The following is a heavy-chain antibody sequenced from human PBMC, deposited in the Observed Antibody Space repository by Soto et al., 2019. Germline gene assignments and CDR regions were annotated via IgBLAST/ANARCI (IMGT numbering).Heavy chain of an antibody. J-gene: IGHJ4*02. CDR2: ISSSSGNI. CDR3: ARNYYDSSGGFDY. D-gene: IGHD3-22*01. CDR1: GFTFSSNS. V-gene: IGHV3-48*01. Sequence: GGSLRLSCAASGFTFSSNSMNWVRQAPGKGLEWVSYISSSSGNIYYADSVKGRFTISRDNSKNTLYLQMNSLRAEDTAVYYCARNYYDSSGGFDYWGQGTLVTVSS.